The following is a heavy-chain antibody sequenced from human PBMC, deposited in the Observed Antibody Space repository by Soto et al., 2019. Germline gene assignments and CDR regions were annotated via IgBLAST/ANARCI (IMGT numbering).Heavy chain of an antibody. CDR2: INAGNGNT. J-gene: IGHJ4*02. V-gene: IGHV1-3*01. CDR3: AIRLAVAGKCYFDY. D-gene: IGHD6-19*01. Sequence: ASVKVSCKASGYTFTSYAMHWARQAPGQRLEWMGWINAGNGNTKYSQKFQGRVTITRDMSTSTAYMELSSLRSEDTAVYYCAIRLAVAGKCYFDYWGQGTLVTVSS. CDR1: GYTFTSYA.